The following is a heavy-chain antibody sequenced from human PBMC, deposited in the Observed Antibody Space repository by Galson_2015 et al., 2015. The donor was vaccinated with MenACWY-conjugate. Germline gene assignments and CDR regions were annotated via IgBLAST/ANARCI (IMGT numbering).Heavy chain of an antibody. CDR2: IKKDASEI. V-gene: IGHV3-7*03. D-gene: IGHD5-18*01. CDR3: ARENSYNYAYAIDN. Sequence: SLRLFCAASGFTFSFYWMTWVRHAPGKGLEWVANIKKDASEIHYVDSVKGRFTISRANAKNSVFLQMNSLRAEDTAVYYCARENSYNYAYAIDNWGQGTLVTVSS. J-gene: IGHJ4*02. CDR1: GFTFSFYW.